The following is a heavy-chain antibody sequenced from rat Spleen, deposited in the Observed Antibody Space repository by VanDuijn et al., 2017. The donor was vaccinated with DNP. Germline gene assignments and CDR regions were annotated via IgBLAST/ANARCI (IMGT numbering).Heavy chain of an antibody. Sequence: EVKLVESGGGLVQPGRSLKLSCAASGFTFSDYYMAWVRQAPTKGLEWVASISNDGATTYYRDSVKDRFTISRDNAKNSLYLRLDSLRSEDTATYYCTTTDFYDGSFYYFDYWGQGVMVTVSS. J-gene: IGHJ2*01. V-gene: IGHV5-20*01. CDR3: TTTDFYDGSFYYFDY. D-gene: IGHD1-12*02. CDR1: GFTFSDYY. CDR2: ISNDGATT.